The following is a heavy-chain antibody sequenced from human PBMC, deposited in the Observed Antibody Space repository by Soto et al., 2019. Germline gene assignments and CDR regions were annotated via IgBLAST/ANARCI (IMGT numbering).Heavy chain of an antibody. CDR3: ARLVVVVPAADYYYYGMDV. Sequence: SETLSLTCAVYGGSFSGYYWSWIRQPPGKGLEWIGEINHSGSTNYNPSLKSRVTISVDTSKNQFSLKLSSVTAADTAVYYCARLVVVVPAADYYYYGMDVWGQGTTVTVSS. CDR2: INHSGST. V-gene: IGHV4-34*01. D-gene: IGHD2-2*01. CDR1: GGSFSGYY. J-gene: IGHJ6*02.